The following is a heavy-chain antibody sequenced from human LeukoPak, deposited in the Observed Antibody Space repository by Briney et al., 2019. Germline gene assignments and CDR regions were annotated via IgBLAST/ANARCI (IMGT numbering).Heavy chain of an antibody. CDR3: ARVSHYGSGYYYTLAY. CDR2: IWYDGYNK. D-gene: IGHD3-10*01. Sequence: GGSLRLSCAASGFIFSNYGMHWVRQAPGKGLEWVAGIWYDGYNKFYADSAKGRFTISRDNSKNRLYLQMSSLRAEDTALYYCARVSHYGSGYYYTLAYWGQGTLVTVSS. J-gene: IGHJ4*02. CDR1: GFIFSNYG. V-gene: IGHV3-33*01.